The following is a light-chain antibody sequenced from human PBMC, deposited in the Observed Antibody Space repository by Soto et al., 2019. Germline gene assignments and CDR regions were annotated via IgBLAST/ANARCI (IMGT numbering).Light chain of an antibody. V-gene: IGLV2-11*01. J-gene: IGLJ2*01. CDR3: CSYAGSHSYVV. CDR1: SSDVGGYNF. Sequence: QSALTQPRSVSGSPGQSVTISCTGTSSDVGGYNFVSWYQQHPGKAPKLMIYDVIKRPSGVPDRFSGSKSGNTASLTISGLQAEDEADYYCCSYAGSHSYVVFGGGTKLTVL. CDR2: DVI.